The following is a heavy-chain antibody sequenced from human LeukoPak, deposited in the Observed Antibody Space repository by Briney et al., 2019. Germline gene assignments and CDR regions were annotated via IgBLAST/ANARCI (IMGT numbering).Heavy chain of an antibody. CDR2: IYYSGST. V-gene: IGHV4-59*13. CDR1: GGSISSYY. D-gene: IGHD5-24*01. CDR3: ARDGDGYNANAFDI. Sequence: SETLSLTCTVSGGSISSYYWRWIRQPPGKGLEGIGYIYYSGSTNYNPSLKGRVTISVDTSQNQFSLKLSSVTAADTAVYYCARDGDGYNANAFDIWGQGTMVTVSS. J-gene: IGHJ3*02.